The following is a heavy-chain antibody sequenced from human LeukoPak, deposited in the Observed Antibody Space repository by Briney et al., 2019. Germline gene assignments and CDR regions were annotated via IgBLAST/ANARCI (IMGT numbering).Heavy chain of an antibody. CDR3: ARGGPLPSGLIDY. CDR2: ISYDGSNK. CDR1: GSTFSSYA. D-gene: IGHD6-25*01. Sequence: GGSLRLSCAASGSTFSSYAMHWVRQAPGKGLEWVAVISYDGSNKYYADSVKGRFTISRDNSKNTLYLQMNSLRAEDTAVYYCARGGPLPSGLIDYWGQGTLVTVSS. V-gene: IGHV3-30*04. J-gene: IGHJ4*02.